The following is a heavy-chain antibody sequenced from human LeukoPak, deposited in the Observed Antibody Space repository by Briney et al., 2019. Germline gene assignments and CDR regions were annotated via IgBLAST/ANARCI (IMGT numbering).Heavy chain of an antibody. CDR3: ARGRPHGNDY. V-gene: IGHV3-74*01. CDR2: IASDGSST. J-gene: IGHJ4*02. CDR1: GFTFSSYW. D-gene: IGHD4-23*01. Sequence: GGSLRLSCAASGFTFSSYWMNWVRQAPGKGLVWVSRIASDGSSTTYADSVKGRFSISRDNAKNTLYLRMNSLRVEDTAVYYCARGRPHGNDYWGQGTLVTVSS.